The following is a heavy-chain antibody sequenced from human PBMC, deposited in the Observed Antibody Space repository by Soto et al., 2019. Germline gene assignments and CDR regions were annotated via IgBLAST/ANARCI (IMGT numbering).Heavy chain of an antibody. Sequence: NPSETLSLTCTVSGGSISSGDYYWSWIRQPPGKGLEWIGYIYYSGSTYYNPSLKSRVTISVDTSKNQFSLKLGSVTAADTAVYYCARVGAIFGVVTDHDAFDIWGQGTMVTVSS. D-gene: IGHD3-3*01. CDR3: ARVGAIFGVVTDHDAFDI. CDR1: GGSISSGDYY. V-gene: IGHV4-30-4*01. J-gene: IGHJ3*02. CDR2: IYYSGST.